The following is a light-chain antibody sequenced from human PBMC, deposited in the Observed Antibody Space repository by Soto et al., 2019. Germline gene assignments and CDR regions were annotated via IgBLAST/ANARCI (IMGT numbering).Light chain of an antibody. CDR2: DAS. V-gene: IGKV3-11*01. CDR3: QQRKYWPPIT. J-gene: IGKJ5*01. Sequence: VLTQSPATLSLSPGERATLSCRASHSVDIYLAWYQQKPGQAPRLLIYDASNRATGIPARFSGSGSGTDFTLTISSLEPEDFAVYYCQQRKYWPPITFGQGTRLEIK. CDR1: HSVDIY.